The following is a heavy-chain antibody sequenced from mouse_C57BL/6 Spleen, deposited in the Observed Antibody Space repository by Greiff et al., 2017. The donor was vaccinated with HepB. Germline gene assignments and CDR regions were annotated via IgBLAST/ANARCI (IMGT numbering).Heavy chain of an antibody. J-gene: IGHJ2*01. CDR1: GYSFTSYY. CDR3: ARGDGYYFDY. V-gene: IGHV1-66*01. D-gene: IGHD3-3*01. Sequence: QVQLKESGPELVKPGASVKISCKASGYSFTSYYIHWVKQRPGQGLEWIGWIYPGSGNTKYNEKFKGKATLTADTSSSTAYMQLSSLTSEDSAVYYCARGDGYYFDYWGQGTTLTVSS. CDR2: IYPGSGNT.